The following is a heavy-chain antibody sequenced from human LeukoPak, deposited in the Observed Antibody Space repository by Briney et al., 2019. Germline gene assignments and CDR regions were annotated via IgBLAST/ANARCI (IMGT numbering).Heavy chain of an antibody. J-gene: IGHJ4*02. V-gene: IGHV3-23*01. CDR2: IGGIGDRT. D-gene: IGHD6-19*01. CDR3: AKASRQAAVASPLDY. Sequence: GGSLRPSCAASGFTFNPYAMSWVRQAPGKGLEWVAGIGGIGDRTYYADSVKGRFTISRDNSKDTLFLQMNSLKADDTAVYYCAKASRQAAVASPLDYWGQGSLVTVSS. CDR1: GFTFNPYA.